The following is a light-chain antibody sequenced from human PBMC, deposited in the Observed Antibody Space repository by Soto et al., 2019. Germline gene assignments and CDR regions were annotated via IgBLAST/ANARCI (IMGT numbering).Light chain of an antibody. CDR1: QSIINW. J-gene: IGKJ1*01. Sequence: DIQMTQSPSSLSASVGDRVTITCRASQSIINWLGWYQQKPGKAPKLLIYKASSLESGVPSRFSGSGSGTDFTLTINRLQPDDFATYYCQQYNSLPWTFGQGTKV. CDR3: QQYNSLPWT. CDR2: KAS. V-gene: IGKV1-5*03.